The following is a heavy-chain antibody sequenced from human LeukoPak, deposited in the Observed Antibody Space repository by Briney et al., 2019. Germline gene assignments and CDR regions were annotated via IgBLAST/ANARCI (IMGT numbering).Heavy chain of an antibody. Sequence: GGTLRLSCAASGFTFSSYGMSWVRQAPGKGLEWVSAISGSGGSTYYADSVKGRFTISRDNSKNTLYLQMNSLRAEDTAVYYCARGSDCSGGSCYHAITLTNWFDPWGQGTLVTVSS. CDR1: GFTFSSYG. CDR2: ISGSGGST. D-gene: IGHD2-15*01. V-gene: IGHV3-23*01. J-gene: IGHJ5*02. CDR3: ARGSDCSGGSCYHAITLTNWFDP.